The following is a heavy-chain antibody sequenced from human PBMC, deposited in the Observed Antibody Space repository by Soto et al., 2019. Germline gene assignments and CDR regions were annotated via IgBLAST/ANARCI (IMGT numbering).Heavy chain of an antibody. CDR3: ARDRYSSGWYDFDY. J-gene: IGHJ4*02. CDR1: GFTFSSYG. CDR2: IWYDGSNK. Sequence: QVQLVESGGGVVQPGRSLRLCYAASGFTFSSYGRHWVRQAPGKGLEWVAVIWYDGSNKYYADSVKGRFTISRDNSKNTLYLQMNSLRAEDTAVHYCARDRYSSGWYDFDYWGQGTLVTVSS. D-gene: IGHD6-19*01. V-gene: IGHV3-33*01.